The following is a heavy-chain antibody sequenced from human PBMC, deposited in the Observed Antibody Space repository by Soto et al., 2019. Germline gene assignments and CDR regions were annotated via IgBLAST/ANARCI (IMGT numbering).Heavy chain of an antibody. J-gene: IGHJ4*02. V-gene: IGHV3-33*01. CDR3: AREGRDGYNFDY. CDR1: GFTFSSYG. D-gene: IGHD5-12*01. Sequence: QVQLVESGGGVVQPGRSLRLSCAASGFTFSSYGMHWVRQAPGKGLEWVAVIWYDGSNKYYADSVKGRFTISRDNSKNTLYLQMNSLRAEDTAVYYCAREGRDGYNFDYWGQGTLVTVSS. CDR2: IWYDGSNK.